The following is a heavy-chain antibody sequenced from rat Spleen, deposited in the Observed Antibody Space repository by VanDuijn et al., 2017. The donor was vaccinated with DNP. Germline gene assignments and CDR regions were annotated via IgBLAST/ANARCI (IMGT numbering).Heavy chain of an antibody. CDR2: IIYDGSRT. CDR1: GFTFSSFP. CDR3: AICLPGTTPFDY. Sequence: EVQLVESGGGLVQPGRSMKLSCAASGFTFSSFPMAWVRQAPKKGLEWVATIIYDGSRTYYRDSVKGRFTISRDNAENTLFLQMDSLRSEDTATYYCAICLPGTTPFDYWGQGVMVTVSS. J-gene: IGHJ2*01. V-gene: IGHV5-46*01. D-gene: IGHD1-4*01.